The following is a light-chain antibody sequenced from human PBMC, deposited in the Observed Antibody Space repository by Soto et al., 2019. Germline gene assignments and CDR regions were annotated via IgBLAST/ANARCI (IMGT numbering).Light chain of an antibody. CDR1: GSNIGSNY. J-gene: IGLJ2*01. Sequence: QSVLTQPPSASGTPGQRVTISCSGSGSNIGSNYVSWYQHLPGTAPHLLIYHNNRRPSAVPDRFSASKSGTSASLAISGLRSEDEADYYCSAWDDSLSGRLFGVGTKVTVL. V-gene: IGLV1-47*01. CDR3: SAWDDSLSGRL. CDR2: HNN.